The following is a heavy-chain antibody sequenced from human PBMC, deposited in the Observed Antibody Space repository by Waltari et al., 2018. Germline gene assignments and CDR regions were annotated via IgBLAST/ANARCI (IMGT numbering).Heavy chain of an antibody. CDR1: GGTFSSYA. D-gene: IGHD3-16*01. CDR2: IIPIFGTA. CDR3: ARDVGADFAFDI. Sequence: QFQPVQSGAEVKKPGSSVKVSCKASGGTFSSYAISWARQAPGQGLEWMGGIIPIFGTANYAQKFQGRVTITTDESTSTAYRELSSLRSEDTAVYYCARDVGADFAFDIWGQGTMVTVSS. J-gene: IGHJ3*02. V-gene: IGHV1-69*05.